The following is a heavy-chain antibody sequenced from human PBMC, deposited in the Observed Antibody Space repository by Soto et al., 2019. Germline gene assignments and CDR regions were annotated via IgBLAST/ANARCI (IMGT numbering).Heavy chain of an antibody. CDR3: ATGRKWEYSYGMDV. CDR2: ISDDGSDK. Sequence: QPGGSLRLSCAASGFTLSGYVLHWVRQAPGKGLEWVALISDDGSDKNYGDSVKGRFTISRDNSKNTLYLQMDSLRAEDTAMYYCATGRKWEYSYGMDVWGQGTTVTVSS. J-gene: IGHJ6*02. CDR1: GFTLSGYV. V-gene: IGHV3-30-3*01. D-gene: IGHD1-26*01.